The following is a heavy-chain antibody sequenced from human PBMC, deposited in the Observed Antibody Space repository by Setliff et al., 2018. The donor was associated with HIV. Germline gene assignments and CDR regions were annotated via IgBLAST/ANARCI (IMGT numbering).Heavy chain of an antibody. J-gene: IGHJ6*03. V-gene: IGHV1-8*02. D-gene: IGHD3-16*01. CDR1: GYTFTSYD. Sequence: GASVKVSCKASGYTFTSYDINWVRQATGQGLEWMGWMNPNSGNTGYAPKFQGRVTMTRDTSISTAYMELSRLRSDDTAVYYCARDGGGPGDYYYYYMDVWAKGTTVTVSS. CDR2: MNPNSGNT. CDR3: ARDGGGPGDYYYYYMDV.